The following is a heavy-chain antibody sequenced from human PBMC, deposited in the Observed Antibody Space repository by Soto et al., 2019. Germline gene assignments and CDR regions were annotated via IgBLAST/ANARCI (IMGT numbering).Heavy chain of an antibody. J-gene: IGHJ4*02. CDR2: ISGSGGST. V-gene: IGHV3-23*01. D-gene: IGHD3-3*01. Sequence: EVQLLESGGGLVQPGGSLRLSCAASGFTFSSYAMSWVRQAPGKGLEWVSAISGSGGSTYYADSVKGRFTISRDNSKNTLYLQMNSLRAEDTAVYYCAKVGPLPGFLEWLFPDYWGQGTLVTVSS. CDR1: GFTFSSYA. CDR3: AKVGPLPGFLEWLFPDY.